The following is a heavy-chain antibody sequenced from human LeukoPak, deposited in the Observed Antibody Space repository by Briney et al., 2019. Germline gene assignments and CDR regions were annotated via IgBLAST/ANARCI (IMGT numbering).Heavy chain of an antibody. CDR1: AGSISSGSYY. CDR3: ARGPTISETGYFDF. V-gene: IGHV4-39*01. CDR2: IDHRGDT. Sequence: PSETLSLTCTVSAGSISSGSYYWGWIRQPPGKGLEWIAEIDHRGDTNCNPSVKSRVTISVDTSKNQFSLKVRSLSAADTAVYYCARGPTISETGYFDFWGQGTLVTVSS. D-gene: IGHD1-1*01. J-gene: IGHJ4*03.